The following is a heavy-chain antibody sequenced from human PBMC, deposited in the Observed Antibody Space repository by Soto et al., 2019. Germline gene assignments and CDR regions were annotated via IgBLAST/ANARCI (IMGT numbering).Heavy chain of an antibody. CDR1: GYTFTSYG. D-gene: IGHD6-19*01. CDR2: ISAYNGNT. Sequence: ASVKVSCKASGYTFTSYGISWVRQAPGQGLEWMGWISAYNGNTNYAQKLQGRVTMTTDTSTSTAYMELRSLRSDDTAVYYCARDSRIAVAGNDAFDIWGQVTMVTVSS. CDR3: ARDSRIAVAGNDAFDI. V-gene: IGHV1-18*01. J-gene: IGHJ3*02.